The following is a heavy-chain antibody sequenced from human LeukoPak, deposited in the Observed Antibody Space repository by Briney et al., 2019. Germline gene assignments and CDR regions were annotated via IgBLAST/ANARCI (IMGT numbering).Heavy chain of an antibody. CDR1: GGSINRINYY. D-gene: IGHD5-12*01. CDR3: VKTNSWPDYHFDY. J-gene: IGHJ4*02. Sequence: SETLSLTCTVSGGSINRINYYWGWIRQPPGKGLEWIGTIYYSGSTYSNPSLKSRVAISVDTSKNQFSLKLSSLTAADTAVYYCVKTNSWPDYHFDYWGQGTLVTVSS. V-gene: IGHV4-39*07. CDR2: IYYSGST.